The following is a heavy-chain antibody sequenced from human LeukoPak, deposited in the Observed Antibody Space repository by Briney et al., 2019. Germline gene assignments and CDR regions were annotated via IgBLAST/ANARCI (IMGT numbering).Heavy chain of an antibody. D-gene: IGHD3-22*01. CDR3: ARGLPYYYDSSGYYFGEY. CDR1: GFTFSSYG. Sequence: GGSLRLSCAASGFTFSSYGMHWVRQAPGKGLEWVAFIRYDGSDKYYADSVKGRFTISRDNSKNTLYLQMNSLRAEDTAVYYCARGLPYYYDSSGYYFGEYWGQGTLVTVSS. V-gene: IGHV3-30*02. CDR2: IRYDGSDK. J-gene: IGHJ4*02.